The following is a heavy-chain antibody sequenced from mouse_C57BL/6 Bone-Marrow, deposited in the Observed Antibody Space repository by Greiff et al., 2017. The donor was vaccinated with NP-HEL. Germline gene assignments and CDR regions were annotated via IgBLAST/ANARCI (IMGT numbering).Heavy chain of an antibody. V-gene: IGHV1-59*01. J-gene: IGHJ2*01. CDR3: ARRELDY. CDR1: GYTFTSYW. CDR2: IDPSDSYT. Sequence: VQLQQSGAELVRPGTSVKLSCKASGYTFTSYWMHWVKQRPGQGLEWIGVIDPSDSYTNYNQKFKGKATLTVDTSSSTAYMQLSSLTSEDSAVYYCARRELDYWGQGTTLTVSS. D-gene: IGHD4-1*01.